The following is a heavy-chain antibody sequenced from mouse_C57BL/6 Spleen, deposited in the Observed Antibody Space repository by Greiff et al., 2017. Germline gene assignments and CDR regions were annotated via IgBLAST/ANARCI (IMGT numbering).Heavy chain of an antibody. V-gene: IGHV1-50*01. CDR3: ARKSITTVVFDY. D-gene: IGHD1-1*01. Sequence: VQLQQPGAELVKPGASVKLSCKASGYTFTSYWMQWVKQRPGQGLEWIGEIDPSDSYTNYNQKFKGKATLTVDTSSSTAYMQLSSLTSEDSAVYYCARKSITTVVFDYWGQGTTLTVSS. CDR2: IDPSDSYT. J-gene: IGHJ2*01. CDR1: GYTFTSYW.